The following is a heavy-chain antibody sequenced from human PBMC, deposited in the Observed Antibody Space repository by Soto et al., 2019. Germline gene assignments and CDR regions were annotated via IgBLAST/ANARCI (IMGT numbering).Heavy chain of an antibody. CDR3: ARALAIRDAFDI. Sequence: PSETLSLTCTVXGGSISSYYWSWIRQPPGKGLEWIGYIYYSGSTNYNPSLKSRVTISVDTSKNQFSLKLSSVTAADTAVYHCARALAIRDAFDIWGQGTMVTVS. J-gene: IGHJ3*02. CDR1: GGSISSYY. V-gene: IGHV4-59*01. D-gene: IGHD3-9*01. CDR2: IYYSGST.